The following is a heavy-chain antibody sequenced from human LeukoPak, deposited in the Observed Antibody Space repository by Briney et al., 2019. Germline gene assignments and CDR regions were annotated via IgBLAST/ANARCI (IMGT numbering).Heavy chain of an antibody. Sequence: GESLKISCKGSGYSFTNYWIGWVRQMPGKGLEWMGIIYPDDYDTKYSPSFQGQVTFSADKSIRTAYLQLSSLKASDTAIYYCARQSLGVRGGEWDYWGQGTLVTVSS. CDR2: IYPDDYDT. V-gene: IGHV5-51*01. CDR3: ARQSLGVRGGEWDY. D-gene: IGHD2-21*01. J-gene: IGHJ4*02. CDR1: GYSFTNYW.